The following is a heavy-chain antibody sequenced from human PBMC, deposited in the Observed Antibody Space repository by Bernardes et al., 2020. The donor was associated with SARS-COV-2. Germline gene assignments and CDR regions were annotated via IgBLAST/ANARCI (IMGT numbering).Heavy chain of an antibody. CDR1: GRSISSGGFY. Sequence: TLSLTCSVSGRSISSGGFYWTWIRRHPEKGLEWIGYISGSGSPYYNPSLRSRLTISLETSKNQFSLRLRYVTAADTAVYYCARASLLRGWGISDHGLDVWGQGTTVPVSS. J-gene: IGHJ6*02. CDR3: ARASLLRGWGISDHGLDV. V-gene: IGHV4-31*03. D-gene: IGHD3-16*01. CDR2: ISGSGSP.